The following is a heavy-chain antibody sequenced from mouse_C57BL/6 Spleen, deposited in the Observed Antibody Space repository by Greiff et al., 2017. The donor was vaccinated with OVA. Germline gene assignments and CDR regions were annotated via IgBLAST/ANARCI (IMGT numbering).Heavy chain of an antibody. D-gene: IGHD1-1*01. CDR3: ARHSNCAMDY. CDR1: GFTFSDYY. Sequence: EVKLVESGGGLVQPGGSLKLSCAASGFTFSDYYMYWVRQTPEKRLEWVAYISNGGGSTYYPDTVQGRFTISRDNAKNTLYLQMSHLKSDDTAMYYCARHSNCAMDYWGQGTSVTVSS. V-gene: IGHV5-12*01. CDR2: ISNGGGST. J-gene: IGHJ4*01.